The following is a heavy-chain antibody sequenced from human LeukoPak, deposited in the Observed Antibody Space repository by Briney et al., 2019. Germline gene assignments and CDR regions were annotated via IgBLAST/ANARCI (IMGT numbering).Heavy chain of an antibody. CDR1: GFTFSSYA. D-gene: IGHD3-22*01. Sequence: PGGSLRLSCAASGFTFSSYAVSWVRQAPGKGLEWVSTISGSGGSTYYADSVKGRFTISRDNSKNTLYLQMNSLRAEDTAVYYCAKVKRNYYDTSEFDYWGQGTLVTVSS. V-gene: IGHV3-23*01. CDR2: ISGSGGST. J-gene: IGHJ4*02. CDR3: AKVKRNYYDTSEFDY.